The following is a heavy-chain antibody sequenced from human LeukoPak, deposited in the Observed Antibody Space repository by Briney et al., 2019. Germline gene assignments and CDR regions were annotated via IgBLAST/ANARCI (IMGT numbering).Heavy chain of an antibody. CDR1: GGSISSSSYY. V-gene: IGHV4-39*01. CDR3: ARASCTYCGGDCYHNWFDP. J-gene: IGHJ5*02. CDR2: IYYSGST. Sequence: SETLSLTCTVSGGSISSSSYYWGWIRQPPGKGLEWIGSIYYSGSTYYNPSLKSLVTISVDTSKNQFSLKLSSVTAADTAVYYCARASCTYCGGDCYHNWFDPWGQGTLVTVSS. D-gene: IGHD2-21*02.